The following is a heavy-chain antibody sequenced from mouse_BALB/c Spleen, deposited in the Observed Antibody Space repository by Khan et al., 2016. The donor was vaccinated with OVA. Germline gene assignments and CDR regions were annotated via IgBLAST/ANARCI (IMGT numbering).Heavy chain of an antibody. V-gene: IGHV5-6*01. Sequence: EVELVQSGGDLVKPGGSLKLSCAASGYNFSSYGMSWVRQTPDKRLEWVASISRGGGYTSYADSVKGRFTISIDNAKNTPYLQMSRLKSEDTAMLYCTRAYYGNYYYAMDNWGQGTSVTVSS. D-gene: IGHD2-10*01. CDR1: GYNFSSYG. CDR3: TRAYYGNYYYAMDN. CDR2: ISRGGGYT. J-gene: IGHJ4*01.